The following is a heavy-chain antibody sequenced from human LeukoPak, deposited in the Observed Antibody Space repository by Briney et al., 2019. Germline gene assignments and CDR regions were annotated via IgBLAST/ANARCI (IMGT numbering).Heavy chain of an antibody. Sequence: PSETLSLTCAVYGGAFSGYDWSWIRQPPGKGLEGIGEINHSGSTNYNPSLKSRVTISVDTSKNQFSLKLSSVTAADTAVYYCARSGGSSREVENYFDYWGQGTLVTVSS. J-gene: IGHJ4*02. CDR2: INHSGST. CDR3: ARSGGSSREVENYFDY. V-gene: IGHV4-34*01. CDR1: GGAFSGYD. D-gene: IGHD5-24*01.